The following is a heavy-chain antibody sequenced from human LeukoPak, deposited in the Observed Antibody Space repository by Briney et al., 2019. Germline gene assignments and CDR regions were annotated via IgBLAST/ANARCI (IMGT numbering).Heavy chain of an antibody. CDR3: ARGGGMRSWYDFDY. CDR2: IKEAGSEK. J-gene: IGHJ4*02. CDR1: GFTFSNYW. D-gene: IGHD6-13*01. V-gene: IGHV3-7*04. Sequence: HPGGSLRLSCAASGFTFSNYWMSWVRQAPGKGLEFMANIKEAGSEKYYVDSVKGRFTISRDNDKNSVHLQMNNLRAEDTAVYYCARGGGMRSWYDFDYWGQGILVTVSS.